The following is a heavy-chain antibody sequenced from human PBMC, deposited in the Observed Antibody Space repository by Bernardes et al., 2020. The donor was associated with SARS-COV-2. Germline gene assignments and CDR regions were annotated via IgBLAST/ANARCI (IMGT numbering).Heavy chain of an antibody. V-gene: IGHV6-1*01. J-gene: IGHJ3*02. Sequence: QTLSLTFVISCDSSSSNSGAWNLLRQSPSRGLEWLGRTYYRSKWYSDSALSVKSRIAINPDTSNNQFSLQLTSVTPEDTAVYYCARGKTRLDIWGQGTMVTVSS. CDR3: ARGKTRLDI. CDR2: TYYRSKWYS. CDR1: CDSSSSNSGA. D-gene: IGHD4-17*01.